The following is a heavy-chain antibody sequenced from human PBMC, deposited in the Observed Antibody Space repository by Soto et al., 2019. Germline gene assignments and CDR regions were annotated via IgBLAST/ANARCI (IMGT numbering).Heavy chain of an antibody. D-gene: IGHD1-26*01. V-gene: IGHV2-5*02. CDR3: APAYGGRSLS. Sequence: QITLKESGPTLVKPTQTLTLTCTFSGFSLTTDRVGVGWIRQPPGEALEWLAVIYWDDSKTYRPSLESRLTITKDTSKTPAALTMTNMASLDTATYYCAPAYGGRSLSWGQGTLVTVSS. CDR1: GFSLTTDRVG. CDR2: IYWDDSK. J-gene: IGHJ5*02.